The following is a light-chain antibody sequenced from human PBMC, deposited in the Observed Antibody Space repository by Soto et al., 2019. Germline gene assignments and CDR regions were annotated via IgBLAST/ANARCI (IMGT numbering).Light chain of an antibody. V-gene: IGLV2-14*01. CDR3: SSFTTSTTRV. Sequence: QSALTQPASVSGSPGQSITISCTGTNSDVGDYNCVSWYQQHPGKAPKLMIYEVSNRPSGVSNRFSGSKSGNTASLTISGLQAEDEADYYCSSFTTSTTRVFGTGTKVTVL. J-gene: IGLJ1*01. CDR1: NSDVGDYNC. CDR2: EVS.